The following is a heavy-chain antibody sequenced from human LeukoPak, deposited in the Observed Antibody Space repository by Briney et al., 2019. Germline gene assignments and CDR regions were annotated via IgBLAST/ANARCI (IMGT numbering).Heavy chain of an antibody. J-gene: IGHJ4*02. CDR3: ARISGFTLDY. V-gene: IGHV3-48*02. Sequence: GASLRLSCATSTFTFSSYSMNWVRQAPGKGLEWVSYSAYSGTSSYYADSVKGRFTVSRDNAKRSLYLQMSSLRDEDTAVYYCARISGFTLDYWGQGTLVTVS. CDR1: TFTFSSYS. CDR2: SAYSGTSS. D-gene: IGHD2-15*01.